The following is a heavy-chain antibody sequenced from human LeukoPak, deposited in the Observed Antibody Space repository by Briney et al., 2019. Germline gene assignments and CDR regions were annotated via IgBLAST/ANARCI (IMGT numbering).Heavy chain of an antibody. D-gene: IGHD1-14*01. Sequence: KTSQTLSLTCTVSGGSISSGDYYWSWIRQPPGEGLEWIGYIYYSGSTYYNPSLKSRVTISVDTSKNQFSLKLSSVTAADTAVYYCARLQTGFPSGYFDYWGQGTLVTVSS. CDR3: ARLQTGFPSGYFDY. CDR1: GGSISSGDYY. CDR2: IYYSGST. V-gene: IGHV4-30-4*08. J-gene: IGHJ4*02.